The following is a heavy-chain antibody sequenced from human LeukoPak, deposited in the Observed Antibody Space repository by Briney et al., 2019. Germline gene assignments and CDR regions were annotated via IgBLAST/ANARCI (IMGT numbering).Heavy chain of an antibody. CDR1: GGSFSDYY. D-gene: IGHD3-9*01. CDR2: INHSGST. Sequence: SETLSLTCAACGGSFSDYYWSWLRQPPGKGLEWVGVINHSGSTYYNPSVKGRVTISVDTSKNTFSLKWSSLTAADTAVYYCARGQAAKYYYNLTVYYSFYYYYYMDVWGKGTTVTVSS. J-gene: IGHJ6*03. CDR3: ARGQAAKYYYNLTVYYSFYYYYYMDV. V-gene: IGHV4-34*01.